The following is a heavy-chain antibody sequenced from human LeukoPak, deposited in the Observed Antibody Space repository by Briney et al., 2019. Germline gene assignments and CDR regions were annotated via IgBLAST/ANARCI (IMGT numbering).Heavy chain of an antibody. J-gene: IGHJ5*02. D-gene: IGHD6-13*01. V-gene: IGHV3-23*01. Sequence: PGGSLRLSCAASGFTFSSYEMNWVRQAPGKGLEWVSTISDSGDQTYSADSVKGRFTISRDNSNNTLYLQMNSLRAEDTAVYYCARLKYTSSYYTWFDPWGQGTLVTVSS. CDR3: ARLKYTSSYYTWFDP. CDR2: ISDSGDQT. CDR1: GFTFSSYE.